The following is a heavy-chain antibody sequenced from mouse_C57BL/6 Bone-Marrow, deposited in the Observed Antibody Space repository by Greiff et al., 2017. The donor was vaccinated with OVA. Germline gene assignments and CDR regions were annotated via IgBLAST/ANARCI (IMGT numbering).Heavy chain of an antibody. V-gene: IGHV1-50*01. Sequence: VQLQQPGAELVKPGASVKLSCKASGYTFTSYWMQWVKQRPGQGLEWIGEIDPSDSYTNYNQKFKGKATLTVDTSSSTAYMQLSSLTSEDSAVCYCARWDDYDGGDYWGQGTTLTVSS. CDR1: GYTFTSYW. CDR3: ARWDDYDGGDY. J-gene: IGHJ2*01. D-gene: IGHD2-4*01. CDR2: IDPSDSYT.